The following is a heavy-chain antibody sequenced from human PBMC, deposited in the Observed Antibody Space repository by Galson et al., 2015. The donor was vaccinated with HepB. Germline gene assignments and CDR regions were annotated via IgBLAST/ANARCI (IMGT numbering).Heavy chain of an antibody. J-gene: IGHJ5*02. CDR3: ARGALLVVVDATQNNWFDP. CDR2: ISAYTRNT. V-gene: IGHV1-18*01. Sequence: SVKVSCKASGYTFSSYSITWVRQAPGQGLEWMGWISAYTRNTDYARQLQGRVTMTTDTSTSTAYMKLKSLRSDDTAVYYCARGALLVVVDATQNNWFDPWGQGTLITVSS. CDR1: GYTFSSYS. D-gene: IGHD2-15*01.